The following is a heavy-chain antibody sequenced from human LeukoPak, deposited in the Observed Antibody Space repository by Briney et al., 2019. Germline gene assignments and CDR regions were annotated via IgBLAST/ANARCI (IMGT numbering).Heavy chain of an antibody. CDR2: ISGSGGST. Sequence: GGSLRLSCAASGFTFNSYAMMWVRQAPGKGLEWVSTISGSGGSTYFADTVKGRFTISRDNSKSTLYLQMNSLRVEDTAIYYCAKENQYDSSGYYYGPADYWGQGTLVTVPS. D-gene: IGHD3-22*01. CDR3: AKENQYDSSGYYYGPADY. V-gene: IGHV3-23*01. CDR1: GFTFNSYA. J-gene: IGHJ4*02.